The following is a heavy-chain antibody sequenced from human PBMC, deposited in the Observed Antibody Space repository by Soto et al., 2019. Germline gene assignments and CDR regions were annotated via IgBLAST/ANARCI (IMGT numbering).Heavy chain of an antibody. V-gene: IGHV1-69*02. CDR1: GGTFSSYT. CDR3: ARVNCSSTSCYEDIDY. J-gene: IGHJ4*01. CDR2: IIPILGIA. D-gene: IGHD2-2*01. Sequence: GASVKVSCKASGGTFSSYTISWVRQAPGQGLEWMGRIIPILGIANYAQKFQGRVTITADKSTSTAYMELSSLRSEDTAVYYCARVNCSSTSCYEDIDYWGQGTLVTVSS.